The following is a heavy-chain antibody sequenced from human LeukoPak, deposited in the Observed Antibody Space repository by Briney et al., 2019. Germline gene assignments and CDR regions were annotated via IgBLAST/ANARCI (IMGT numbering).Heavy chain of an antibody. V-gene: IGHV3-23*01. CDR1: GFTFSSYA. D-gene: IGHD2-2*01. J-gene: IGHJ6*02. CDR3: AKDGGYCSSTSCYFDWDYYGMDV. CDR2: ICGSGGCT. Sequence: PGGFLRLSCAAPGFTFSSYAMNLVRQAPGEGLELVSAICGSGGCTYYADSVKGRFTISRDNSKNTLYLQMNSLRAEDTAVYYCAKDGGYCSSTSCYFDWDYYGMDVWGQGTTVTVSS.